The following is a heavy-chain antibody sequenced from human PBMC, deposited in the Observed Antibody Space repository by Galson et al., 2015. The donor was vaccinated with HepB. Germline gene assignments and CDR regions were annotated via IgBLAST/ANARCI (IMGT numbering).Heavy chain of an antibody. CDR3: ARDLVPGSSWKGGWFGP. D-gene: IGHD6-13*01. J-gene: IGHJ5*02. CDR1: GYTFISNG. V-gene: IGHV1-18*04. Sequence: SVKVSCKASGYTFISNGINWVRQAPGQGLEWMGWISVYTGNTNYAQKFQGRVTMTRDTSTSTADMELRSLRSDDTAVYYCARDLVPGSSWKGGWFGPWGQGTLVTVSS. CDR2: ISVYTGNT.